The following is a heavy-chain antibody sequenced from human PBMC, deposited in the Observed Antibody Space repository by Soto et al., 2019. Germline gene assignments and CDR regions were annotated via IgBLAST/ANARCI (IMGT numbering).Heavy chain of an antibody. CDR2: ISSGGTDT. J-gene: IGHJ4*02. D-gene: IGHD2-15*01. CDR1: GFAFSTYA. V-gene: IGHV3-23*05. CDR3: VWGCEDPVVVVPVFDY. Sequence: EEQLLESGGGLVQPGGSLRLSCAASGFAFSTYAMSWVRQAPGKGLEWVSAISSGGTDTYYADSVKGSFTISSDNSHSSLFLHMNSLRADDTAVYFCVWGCEDPVVVVPVFDYWGQGTPVTVSS.